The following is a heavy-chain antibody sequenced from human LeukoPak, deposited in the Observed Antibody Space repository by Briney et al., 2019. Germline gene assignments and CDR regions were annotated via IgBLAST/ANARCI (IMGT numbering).Heavy chain of an antibody. CDR1: GFTFSAFW. V-gene: IGHV3-74*01. Sequence: PGGSLRLSCAASGFTFSAFWMHWVRQAPGKGLVWVSRINSDDSRTTYADSVKGRFTISRDNAKTSLFLQMNSLRAEDTAMYYCTTSDCEYWGQGALVTVSS. CDR3: TTSDCEY. J-gene: IGHJ4*02. D-gene: IGHD1-1*01. CDR2: INSDDSRT.